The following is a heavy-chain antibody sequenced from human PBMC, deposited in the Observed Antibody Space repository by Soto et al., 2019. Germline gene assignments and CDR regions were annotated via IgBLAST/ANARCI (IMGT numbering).Heavy chain of an antibody. CDR2: IYYSGTT. Sequence: QVQLQESGPGLVKPSQTLSLTCTVSGGSISSGCYYWSWTRQNPGKGLEWIGYIYYSGTTNYNTSLKSRLTISVDPAKNPFSLPLNSMTAADTAVYSCARDESAMAAFDIWGPGKMVTGSS. D-gene: IGHD5-18*01. J-gene: IGHJ3*02. V-gene: IGHV4-31*03. CDR3: ARDESAMAAFDI. CDR1: GGSISSGCYY.